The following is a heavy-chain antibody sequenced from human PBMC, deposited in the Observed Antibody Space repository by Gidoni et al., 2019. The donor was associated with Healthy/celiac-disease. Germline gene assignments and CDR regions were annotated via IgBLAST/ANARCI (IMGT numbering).Heavy chain of an antibody. V-gene: IGHV4-34*01. Sequence: QVQLQQWGAGLLKPSETLSLTCAVYGGSFSGYYWSWIRQPPGKGLEWIGEINHSGSTNYNPSLKSRVTISVDTSKNQFSLKLSSVTAADTAVYYCARGKRRGYSYGCLDYWGQGTLVTVSS. CDR2: INHSGST. J-gene: IGHJ4*02. CDR3: ARGKRRGYSYGCLDY. D-gene: IGHD5-18*01. CDR1: GGSFSGYY.